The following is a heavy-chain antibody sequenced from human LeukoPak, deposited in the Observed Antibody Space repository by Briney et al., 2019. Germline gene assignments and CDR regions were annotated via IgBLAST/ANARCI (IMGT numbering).Heavy chain of an antibody. CDR3: AEEVGNTYPTFDY. D-gene: IGHD1-26*01. J-gene: IGHJ4*02. CDR2: ISGSGGST. V-gene: IGHV3-23*01. CDR1: GFTFSNYV. Sequence: GGSLRLSCAASGFTFSNYVMSWVRPAPGKGLEWVSSISGSGGSTYYADSVKGRFTISRDNSKNTLYLQMNSLRVEDTAVYYCAEEVGNTYPTFDYWGQGTLVTVSS.